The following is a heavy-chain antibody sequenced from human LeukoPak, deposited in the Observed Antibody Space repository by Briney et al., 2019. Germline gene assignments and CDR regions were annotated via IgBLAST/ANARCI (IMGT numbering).Heavy chain of an antibody. J-gene: IGHJ4*02. CDR1: GFTFSSYA. D-gene: IGHD5-12*01. Sequence: GGSLRLSCAASGFTFSSYAMHWVRQAPGKGLEWVAVISYDGSNKYYADSVKGRFTISRDNSKNTLYLQMNSLRAEDTAVYYCARDSGNRGYVVHDYWGQGTLVTVSS. V-gene: IGHV3-30*04. CDR3: ARDSGNRGYVVHDY. CDR2: ISYDGSNK.